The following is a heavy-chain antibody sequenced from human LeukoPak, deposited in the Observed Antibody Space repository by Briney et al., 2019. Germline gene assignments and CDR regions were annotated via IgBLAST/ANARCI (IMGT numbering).Heavy chain of an antibody. CDR2: IKQDGSEK. V-gene: IGHV3-7*01. D-gene: IGHD2-15*01. J-gene: IGHJ4*02. CDR1: GFTFSSYW. Sequence: GGSLRLSCAASGFTFSSYWMSWVRQAPGKGLEWVASIKQDGSEKYYVDSVKGRFTISRDNAKNSLYLQMNSLRAEDTAVYYCARRDCSGGSCDTFYDYWGQGTPVTVSS. CDR3: ARRDCSGGSCDTFYDY.